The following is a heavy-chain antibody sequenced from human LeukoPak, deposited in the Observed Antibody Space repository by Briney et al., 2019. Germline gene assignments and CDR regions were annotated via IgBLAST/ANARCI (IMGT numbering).Heavy chain of an antibody. J-gene: IGHJ4*02. V-gene: IGHV3-7*01. CDR1: GFTFSTYW. Sequence: GGSLRLSCAASGFTFSTYWMTWVRQAPGKGLEWVANIKQDGSERYYVDSVKGRFTISRDNAKNSLSLQMNNLRVEDTAVYYCARAGSHWHYVYWGQGTVVTVSS. CDR2: IKQDGSER. D-gene: IGHD3-10*01. CDR3: ARAGSHWHYVY.